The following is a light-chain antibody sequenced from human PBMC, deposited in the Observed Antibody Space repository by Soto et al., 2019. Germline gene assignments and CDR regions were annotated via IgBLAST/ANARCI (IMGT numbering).Light chain of an antibody. Sequence: NFMLTQPPSVSESPGKTVILSCTRSTGSIATNYVQWYQQRPCSSPTTVIFEDNKRPSGVPDRFSGAIDRSSNSASPTISGLNAEEEDDYYCQSYDDSRGVFGGGTKLTVL. CDR2: EDN. CDR1: TGSIATNY. V-gene: IGLV6-57*01. J-gene: IGLJ3*02. CDR3: QSYDDSRGV.